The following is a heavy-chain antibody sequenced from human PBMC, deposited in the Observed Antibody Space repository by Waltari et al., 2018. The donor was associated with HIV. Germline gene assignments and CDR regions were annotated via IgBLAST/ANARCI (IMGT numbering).Heavy chain of an antibody. CDR2: VRPGGGT. V-gene: IGHV4-34*01. CDR1: GVSISAYS. D-gene: IGHD1-20*01. J-gene: IGHJ3*01. Sequence: QEHLHQWGAGILKTSETLSATCAGYGVSISAYSWSWFRQSPGKGLEWIGEVRPGGGTNYNPSLKSRVTSSEDTSKNQFSLKLTSVTAADTAVYYCARWCKGYKWICDAFDVWGQGTMVAVSS. CDR3: ARWCKGYKWICDAFDV.